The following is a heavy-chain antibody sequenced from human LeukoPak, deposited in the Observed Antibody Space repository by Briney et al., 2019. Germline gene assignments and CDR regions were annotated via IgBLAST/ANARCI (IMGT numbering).Heavy chain of an antibody. V-gene: IGHV3-23*03. Sequence: GGSLRLSCAASGFTFSSYSMSWVRQAPGKGLECVSVIYSGGSTYYADSVKGRFTISRDNSKNTLFLQMNSLRAEDTAPYYCAKSVAIYFYYGLDVWGQGTTVTVSS. D-gene: IGHD3-3*01. CDR1: GFTFSSYS. CDR3: AKSVAIYFYYGLDV. CDR2: IYSGGST. J-gene: IGHJ6*02.